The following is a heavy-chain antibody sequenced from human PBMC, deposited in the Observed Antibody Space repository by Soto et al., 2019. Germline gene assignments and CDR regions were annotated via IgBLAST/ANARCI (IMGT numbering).Heavy chain of an antibody. CDR1: GFTFSSYA. V-gene: IGHV3-23*01. D-gene: IGHD6-6*01. Sequence: LRLSCAASGFTFSSYAMSWVRQAPGKGLEWVSAISGSGGSTYYADSVKGRFTISRDNSKNTLYLQMNSLRAEDTAVYYCAKGGLIRSARDDYFDYWGQGTLVTVSS. CDR2: ISGSGGST. CDR3: AKGGLIRSARDDYFDY. J-gene: IGHJ4*02.